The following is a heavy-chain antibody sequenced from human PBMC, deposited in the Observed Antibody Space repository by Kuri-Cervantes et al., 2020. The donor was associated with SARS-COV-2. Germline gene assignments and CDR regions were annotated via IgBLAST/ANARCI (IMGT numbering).Heavy chain of an antibody. Sequence: SESLSHTCAIYGGSLSGSYWSWIRQSPGKRLEWIGEVNHNGGANYNPSLRSRVTISVDTSKNQFSLKLSSVTAADTAVYYCARPGGFLDVWGKGTTVTVSS. CDR1: GGSLSGSY. D-gene: IGHD4-23*01. J-gene: IGHJ6*04. V-gene: IGHV4-34*01. CDR3: ARPGGFLDV. CDR2: VNHNGGA.